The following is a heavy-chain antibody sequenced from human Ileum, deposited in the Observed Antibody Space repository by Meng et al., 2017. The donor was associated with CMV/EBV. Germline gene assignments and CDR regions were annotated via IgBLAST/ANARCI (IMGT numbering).Heavy chain of an antibody. CDR1: GGSFSVYY. D-gene: IGHD4-11*01. J-gene: IGHJ4*02. CDR3: ASGKSNLEY. Sequence: WAAGLLTPPQTRSLTCAVYGGSFSVYYWSWIRQVPGKGLEWIGEFNHYGSTNYNPSLKSLVTISVDTSKNQFSLNLSSVTAADTAVYYCASGKSNLEYWGQGTLVTVSS. CDR2: FNHYGST. V-gene: IGHV4-34*01.